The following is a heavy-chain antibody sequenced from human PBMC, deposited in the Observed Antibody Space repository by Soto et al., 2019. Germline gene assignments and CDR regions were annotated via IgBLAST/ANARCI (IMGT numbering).Heavy chain of an antibody. J-gene: IGHJ4*02. CDR1: GFTFSSYA. D-gene: IGHD6-13*01. CDR2: ISGSGGST. CDR3: AKDVAAAGTHYFDY. Sequence: PGGSLRLSCAASGFTFSSYAMSWVRQAPGKGLEWVSAISGSGGSTYYADSVKGRFTISRDNPKNTLYLKMNSLRGEDTAVYYCAKDVAAAGTHYFDYWGQGTRVTVSS. V-gene: IGHV3-23*01.